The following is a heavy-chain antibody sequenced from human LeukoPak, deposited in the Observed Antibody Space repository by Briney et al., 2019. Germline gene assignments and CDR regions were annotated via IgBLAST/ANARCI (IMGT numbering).Heavy chain of an antibody. Sequence: GESLRLSCIGSGLSLSSYGMSWVRQAPGKGLEWVSSSSGSGGSTYYADSVKGRLTISRDSSENTLYLKMSSLRVEDTAVYFCAKQTAVEGGYYHYWGQGTLVTVSS. J-gene: IGHJ4*02. D-gene: IGHD5-18*01. CDR2: SSGSGGST. CDR3: AKQTAVEGGYYHY. CDR1: GLSLSSYG. V-gene: IGHV3-23*01.